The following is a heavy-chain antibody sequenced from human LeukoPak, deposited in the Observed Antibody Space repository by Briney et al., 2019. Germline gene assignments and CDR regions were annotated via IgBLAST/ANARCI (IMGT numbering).Heavy chain of an antibody. CDR1: GFTFGAYE. CDR2: ISHIGSAI. V-gene: IGHV3-48*03. Sequence: GGSLRLSCEVPGFTFGAYEMNWVRQAPGKGLEWVSLISHIGSAINYADSVKGRFVISRDNARNSLFLQMSSLRVEDTATYYCARDHMSFWGRGTLVTVSS. CDR3: ARDHMSF. J-gene: IGHJ4*02. D-gene: IGHD3-10*01.